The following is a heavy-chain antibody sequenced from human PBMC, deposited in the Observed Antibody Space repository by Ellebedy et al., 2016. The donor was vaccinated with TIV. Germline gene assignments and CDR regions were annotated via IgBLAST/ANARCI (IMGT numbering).Heavy chain of an antibody. CDR1: GYTFTGYY. CDR3: ARSAARWFGAMGGPY. V-gene: IGHV1-2*02. CDR2: INPNTGGT. D-gene: IGHD3-10*01. J-gene: IGHJ4*02. Sequence: ASVKVSXXASGYTFTGYYMHWVRQAPGQGLEWMGWINPNTGGTNYAQKFQGRVTMTRDTSISTAYMELSRLRSDDTAVYYCARSAARWFGAMGGPYWGQGTLVTVSS.